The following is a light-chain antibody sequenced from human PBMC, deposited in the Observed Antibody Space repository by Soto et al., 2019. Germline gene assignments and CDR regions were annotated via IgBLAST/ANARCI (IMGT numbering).Light chain of an antibody. V-gene: IGKV3-15*01. CDR3: QHYNNWSS. CDR2: GAS. CDR1: QSIGSN. Sequence: ETVMTQSPGSLSVSPGERATLSYRASQSIGSNLAWYQHKPGQAPRLLISGASTRATGIPGRFSGSGSGTEFTLTISSLQSEDVAVDYCQHYNNWSSFGQGTRVEIK. J-gene: IGKJ5*01.